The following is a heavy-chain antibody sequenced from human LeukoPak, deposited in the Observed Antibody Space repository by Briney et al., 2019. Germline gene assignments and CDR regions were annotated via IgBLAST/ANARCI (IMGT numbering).Heavy chain of an antibody. D-gene: IGHD6-19*01. V-gene: IGHV4-4*07. Sequence: SETLSLTCIVSGGSIRNYYWSWIRQPAGKGLEWIGRIHTSGSTNYSPSLKSRLTMSVDMSKNQFSLKLNSVTAADTAVYYCARDQGSGWYDYWGQGTLVTVSS. CDR2: IHTSGST. CDR1: GGSIRNYY. J-gene: IGHJ4*02. CDR3: ARDQGSGWYDY.